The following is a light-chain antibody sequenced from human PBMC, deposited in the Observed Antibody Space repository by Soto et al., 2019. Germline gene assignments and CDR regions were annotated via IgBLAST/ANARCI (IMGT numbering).Light chain of an antibody. CDR3: HKSYSSPWT. CDR1: KSISNY. Sequence: DIQMTQSPSSLSASVGDRVTITCRASKSISNYFNRYKQKPGKAPKLLMYAASSLQSGVPSRFGGSGTGTDFTLTISGQQPEDSAADCYHKSYSSPWTFGQGTMVEIK. J-gene: IGKJ1*01. V-gene: IGKV1-39*01. CDR2: AAS.